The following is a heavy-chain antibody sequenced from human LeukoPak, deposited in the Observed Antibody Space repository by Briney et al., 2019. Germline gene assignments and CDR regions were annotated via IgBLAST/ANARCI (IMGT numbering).Heavy chain of an antibody. D-gene: IGHD4-23*01. CDR1: GYTFTTYW. V-gene: IGHV5-51*01. Sequence: GESLKISGEGSGYTFTTYWIAWVRQTPGRGLEWMGLIYPGDSDTRYNPSFQGQVTISADKSTSTAYLQWSSLKASDTAIYYCVRSWGTSGNLGYWGQGTQVTVSS. CDR2: IYPGDSDT. J-gene: IGHJ4*02. CDR3: VRSWGTSGNLGY.